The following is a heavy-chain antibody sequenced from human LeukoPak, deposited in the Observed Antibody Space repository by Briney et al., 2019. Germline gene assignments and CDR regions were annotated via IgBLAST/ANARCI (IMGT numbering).Heavy chain of an antibody. CDR1: GFTFSSYA. J-gene: IGHJ4*02. CDR2: ISGSGGST. Sequence: GGSLRLSCAASGFTFSSYAMSWVRQAPGKGLEWVSAISGSGGSTYYADSVKGRFTISRDNSKNTLYLQMNSLRAEDTAVYYCAKDEYGSVSYYQGSRDYWGQGTLVTVSS. V-gene: IGHV3-23*01. D-gene: IGHD3-10*01. CDR3: AKDEYGSVSYYQGSRDY.